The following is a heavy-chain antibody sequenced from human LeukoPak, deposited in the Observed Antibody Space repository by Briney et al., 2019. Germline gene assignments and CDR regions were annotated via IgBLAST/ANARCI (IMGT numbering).Heavy chain of an antibody. V-gene: IGHV1-2*02. CDR2: INPNSGGT. CDR1: GYTFTGYY. CDR3: ASSTSDMITFGGVIVPYY. D-gene: IGHD3-16*02. J-gene: IGHJ4*02. Sequence: ASVKVSCKASGYTFTGYYMHWVRQAPGQGLEWMGWINPNSGGTNYAQKFQGRVTMTRDTSISTANMELSRLRSDDTAVYYCASSTSDMITFGGVIVPYYWGQGTLLTVSS.